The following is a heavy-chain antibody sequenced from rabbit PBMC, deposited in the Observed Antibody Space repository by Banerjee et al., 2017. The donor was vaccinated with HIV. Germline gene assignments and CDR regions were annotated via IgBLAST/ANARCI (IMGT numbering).Heavy chain of an antibody. D-gene: IGHD2-1*01. CDR1: GFSLSSSYN. Sequence: QEQLEESGGDLVKPGASLTLTCTASGFSLSSSYNMCWVRQAPGKGLEWIAYIYPEHVNIDYASWVNGRFTISRTSSTTVTLQMTSLTAADTATYFCARDDYGVPFKLWGPETLVTVS. CDR3: ARDDYGVPFKL. V-gene: IGHV1S45*01. J-gene: IGHJ4*01. CDR2: IYPEHVNI.